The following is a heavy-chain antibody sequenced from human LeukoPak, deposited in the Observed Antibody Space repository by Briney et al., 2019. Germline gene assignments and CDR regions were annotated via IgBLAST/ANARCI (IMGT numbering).Heavy chain of an antibody. CDR1: GGSISSYY. J-gene: IGHJ4*02. CDR3: ASLIYLRYFDY. CDR2: IYYSGST. D-gene: IGHD4-17*01. V-gene: IGHV4-59*01. Sequence: SETLPLTCTVSGGSISSYYWSWIRQPPGKGLEWIGYIYYSGSTNYNPSLKSRVTISVDTSKNQSPLKLSSVTAAYTAVYYCASLIYLRYFDYWGQGTLVTVSS.